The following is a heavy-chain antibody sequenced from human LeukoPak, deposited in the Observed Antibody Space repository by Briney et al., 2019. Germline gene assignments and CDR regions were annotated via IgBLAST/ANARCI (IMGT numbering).Heavy chain of an antibody. CDR3: ARGDLWLGH. D-gene: IGHD3-10*01. J-gene: IGHJ4*02. Sequence: GGSLGLSCATSGFILSSYWMCWVRRAPGKGLEWVANIKSDGSEEYYGDSVKGRFTISRDNAKNSLYLQMNSLRVEDTAVYYCARGDLWLGHWGQGSLVTVSS. CDR1: GFILSSYW. V-gene: IGHV3-7*01. CDR2: IKSDGSEE.